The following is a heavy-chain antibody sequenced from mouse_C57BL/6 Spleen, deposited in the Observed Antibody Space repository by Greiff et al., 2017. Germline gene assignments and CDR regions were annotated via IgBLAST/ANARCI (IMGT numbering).Heavy chain of an antibody. V-gene: IGHV1-50*01. CDR2: IDPSDSYT. D-gene: IGHD3-2*02. J-gene: IGHJ2*01. Sequence: QVQLQQSGAELVKPGASVKLSCKASGYTFTSYWMQWVKQRPGQGLEWIGEIDPSDSYTNYNQKFKGKATLTVDTSSSTAYMQLSSLTSEDSAVYYCARKGSGFLFDYWGQGTTLTVSS. CDR1: GYTFTSYW. CDR3: ARKGSGFLFDY.